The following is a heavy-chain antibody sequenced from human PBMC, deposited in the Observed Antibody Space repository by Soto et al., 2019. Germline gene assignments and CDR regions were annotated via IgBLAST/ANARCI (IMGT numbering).Heavy chain of an antibody. V-gene: IGHV3-48*03. Sequence: GSLILSCSASVFTFSSYEMNWVRQAPGKGVEWVSYISSSGSTIYYADAVKGRFTISRDNAKNSLYLQMNSLRAEDTAVYYCARDGLSKYPLAGCGSSSYRGYYGMHVWRQGTT. D-gene: IGHD6-6*01. CDR3: ARDGLSKYPLAGCGSSSYRGYYGMHV. J-gene: IGHJ6*02. CDR1: VFTFSSYE. CDR2: ISSSGSTI.